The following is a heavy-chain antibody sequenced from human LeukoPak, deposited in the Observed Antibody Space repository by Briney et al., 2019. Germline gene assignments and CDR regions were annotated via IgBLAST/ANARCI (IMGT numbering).Heavy chain of an antibody. CDR2: ISYDGSNK. V-gene: IGHV3-30-3*01. CDR3: ARDSGVSHDAFDI. D-gene: IGHD3-10*01. CDR1: GFTFSSYA. J-gene: IGHJ3*02. Sequence: GGSLRLSCAASGFTFSSYAMHWVRQAPGKGLEWVAVISYDGSNKYYADSVKGRFTISRDNSKNTLYLQMNSLRAEDTAVYYCARDSGVSHDAFDIWGQGTMVTVSS.